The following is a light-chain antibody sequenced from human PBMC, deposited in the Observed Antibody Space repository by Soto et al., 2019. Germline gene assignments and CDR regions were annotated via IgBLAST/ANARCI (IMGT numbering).Light chain of an antibody. CDR3: QQYNSYPHT. Sequence: DIQMTQSPSFLSASVGDRVTITCRASQGITNDLGWYQQKPGKAPKRLIFAASGLQSGVPSRFSGSGSETEFTLTINRLQPEENANYYCQQYNSYPHTFGDGAKMEFK. J-gene: IGKJ4*01. V-gene: IGKV1-17*01. CDR1: QGITND. CDR2: AAS.